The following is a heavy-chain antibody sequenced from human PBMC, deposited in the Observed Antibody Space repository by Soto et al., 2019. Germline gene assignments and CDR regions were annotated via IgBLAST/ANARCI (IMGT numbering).Heavy chain of an antibody. V-gene: IGHV3-23*01. CDR3: AKGGPFTGGFDP. Sequence: EGQLLQSGGDLVQPGGSLRLSCAGSGLTLRSYAMTWIRQTPEKGLEWVSTISGRSGVPSYADSVNGRFTVSRDNSKNTLYLQLNSRRPDDTGIYYCAKGGPFTGGFDPWGQGTLVTVAS. CDR1: GLTLRSYA. CDR2: ISGRSGVP. J-gene: IGHJ5*02. D-gene: IGHD3-16*01.